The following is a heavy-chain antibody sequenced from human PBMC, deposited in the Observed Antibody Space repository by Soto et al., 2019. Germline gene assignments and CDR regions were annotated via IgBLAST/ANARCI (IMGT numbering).Heavy chain of an antibody. CDR1: GFTFSSYS. V-gene: IGHV3-48*02. D-gene: IGHD2-2*01. J-gene: IGHJ4*02. Sequence: EVQLVESGGGLVQPGGSLRLSCAASGFTFSSYSMNWVRQAPGKGLEWVSYISSSSSTIYYADSVKGRFTISRDNAKHSLYLQMNSLRDEDTAVYYCAARYCSSTSCYASWDYWGQGTLVTVSS. CDR2: ISSSSSTI. CDR3: AARYCSSTSCYASWDY.